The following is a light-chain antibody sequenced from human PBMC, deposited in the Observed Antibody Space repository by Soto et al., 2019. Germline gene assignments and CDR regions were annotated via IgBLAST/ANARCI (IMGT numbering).Light chain of an antibody. V-gene: IGLV1-51*01. Sequence: QSVLTQPPSLSAAPGQGVTISCSGSGSNVGYNSVSWYQQLPGTAPKLLIYDNSKRPSGIPARFSGSKSGTSSSLGITGLQTGDQADYSCGAWDDRLTAYVFGSGTKVTVL. CDR3: GAWDDRLTAYV. CDR2: DNS. CDR1: GSNVGYNS. J-gene: IGLJ1*01.